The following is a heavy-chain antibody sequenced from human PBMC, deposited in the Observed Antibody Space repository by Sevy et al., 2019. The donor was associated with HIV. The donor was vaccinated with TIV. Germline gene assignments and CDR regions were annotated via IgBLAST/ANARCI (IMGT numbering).Heavy chain of an antibody. V-gene: IGHV3-15*01. D-gene: IGHD3-3*01. CDR2: IKSKTDGGTT. J-gene: IGHJ4*02. CDR1: GFTFSNAW. CDR3: TPDEWSDFWSGYYPSY. Sequence: GGSLRLSCAASGFTFSNAWMSWVRQAPGKGLEWVGRIKSKTDGGTTDYAAPVKGRFTISRDDSKNTPYLQMNSLKTEDTAVYYCTPDEWSDFWSGYYPSYWGQGTLVTVSS.